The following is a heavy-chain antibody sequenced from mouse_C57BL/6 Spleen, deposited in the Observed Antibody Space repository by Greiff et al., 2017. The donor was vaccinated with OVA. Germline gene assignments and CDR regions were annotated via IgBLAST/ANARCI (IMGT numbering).Heavy chain of an antibody. CDR1: GFTFSSYA. J-gene: IGHJ2*01. CDR3: TRGEVYGNSPFDD. Sequence: EVQRVESGEGLVKPGGSLKLSCAASGFTFSSYAMSWVRQTPEKRLEWVAYISSGGDYIYYADTVKGRFTISRDNARNTLYLQMSSLKYEDTAMYYCTRGEVYGNSPFDDWGKGTTLTVSS. V-gene: IGHV5-9-1*02. D-gene: IGHD2-1*01. CDR2: ISSGGDYI.